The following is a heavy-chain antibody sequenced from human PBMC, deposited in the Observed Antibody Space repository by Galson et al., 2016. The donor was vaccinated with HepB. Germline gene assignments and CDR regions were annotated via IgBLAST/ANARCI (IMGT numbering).Heavy chain of an antibody. CDR2: IYPGDSDT. CDR3: ARLDGSGYGH. J-gene: IGHJ4*02. Sequence: QSGAEVKKPGESLKISCKGSGYTFTSNWIAWVRQTPGKGLEWMGRIYPGDSDTLYSPSFQGQVTVSADRSSNSAYLQWNSLKASDSAMYYFARLDGSGYGHWGQGTLVTVSS. CDR1: GYTFTSNW. D-gene: IGHD3-22*01. V-gene: IGHV5-51*01.